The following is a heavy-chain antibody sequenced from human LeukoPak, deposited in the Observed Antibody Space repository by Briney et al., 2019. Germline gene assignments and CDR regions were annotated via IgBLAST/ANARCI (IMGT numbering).Heavy chain of an antibody. CDR1: GYTFTGYY. J-gene: IGHJ5*02. CDR3: ARDPHLNYGSGSYNWFDP. V-gene: IGHV1-2*02. Sequence: ASVKVSCKASGYTFTGYYMHWVRQAPGQGLEWMGWINPNSGGTNYAQKLQGRVTMTTDTSASTAYMELRSLRSDDTAVYYCARDPHLNYGSGSYNWFDPWGQGTLVTVSS. D-gene: IGHD3-10*01. CDR2: INPNSGGT.